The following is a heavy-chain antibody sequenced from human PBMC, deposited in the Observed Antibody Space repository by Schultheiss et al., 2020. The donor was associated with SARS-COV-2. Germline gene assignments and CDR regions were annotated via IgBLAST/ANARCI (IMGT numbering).Heavy chain of an antibody. Sequence: GESLKISCAASGFTFSSYGMHWVRQAPGKGLEWVAVISYDGSNKYYADSVKGRFTISRDNSKNTLYLQMNSLRDEDTAVYYCASSPVRDYWGQGTLVTVSS. D-gene: IGHD6-19*01. V-gene: IGHV3-30*03. J-gene: IGHJ4*02. CDR3: ASSPVRDY. CDR1: GFTFSSYG. CDR2: ISYDGSNK.